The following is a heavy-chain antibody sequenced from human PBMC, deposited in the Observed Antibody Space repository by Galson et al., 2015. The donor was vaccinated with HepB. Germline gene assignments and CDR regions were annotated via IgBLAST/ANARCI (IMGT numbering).Heavy chain of an antibody. CDR3: AKNIRGNSGWSSSDY. CDR1: GFPFDNYA. CDR2: IKSSGETA. D-gene: IGHD6-19*01. V-gene: IGHV3-23*01. J-gene: IGHJ4*02. Sequence: SLRLSCAASGFPFDNYAMSWVRQAPGKGLEWVAVIKSSGETAYYADSVKGRFAISRDNPKNTVYLQMSSLRVEDTAVYYCAKNIRGNSGWSSSDYWGQGTLVTVSS.